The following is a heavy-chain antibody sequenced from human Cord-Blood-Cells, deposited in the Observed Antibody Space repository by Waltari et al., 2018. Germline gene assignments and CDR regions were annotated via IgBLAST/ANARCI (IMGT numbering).Heavy chain of an antibody. CDR3: AKEMAYCSSTSCYTAFDY. CDR1: GFTFSSYG. D-gene: IGHD2-2*02. CDR2: IRYDGSNK. J-gene: IGHJ4*02. V-gene: IGHV3-30*02. Sequence: QVQLVESGGGVVQPGGSLRLPCAECGFTFSSYGMHWVPQAPGKGLEWVAFIRYDGSNKYYADSVKGRFTISRDNSKNTLYLQMNSLRAEDTAVYYCAKEMAYCSSTSCYTAFDYWGQGTLVTVSS.